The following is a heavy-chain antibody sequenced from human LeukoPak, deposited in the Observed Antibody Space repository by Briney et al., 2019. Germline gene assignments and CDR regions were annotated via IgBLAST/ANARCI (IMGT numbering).Heavy chain of an antibody. V-gene: IGHV3-23*01. D-gene: IGHD6-19*01. CDR3: AKPSSGYGSFDS. CDR2: ISSSSTNA. Sequence: GGSLRLSCPASGFTFRSYAMSWVRQAPGKRLEWVSAISSSSTNAYYADSVKGRFTISRDNSKNTLYLQMNSLKAEDTAVYYCAKPSSGYGSFDSWGQGTLVTVSS. J-gene: IGHJ4*02. CDR1: GFTFRSYA.